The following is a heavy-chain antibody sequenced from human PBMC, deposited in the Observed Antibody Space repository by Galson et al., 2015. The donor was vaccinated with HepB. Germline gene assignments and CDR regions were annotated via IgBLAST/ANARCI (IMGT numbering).Heavy chain of an antibody. Sequence: SLRLSCAASGFTFIAYEMSWVRLAPGKGLEWISYITTSGSNIYYADSVKGRFTVSRDNAKNSLYLQMTSLRVEDTAVYYCARDKGRRLWRDVGYIDYWGQGVLVTVSS. CDR2: ITTSGSNI. V-gene: IGHV3-48*03. CDR1: GFTFIAYE. D-gene: IGHD3-16*01. J-gene: IGHJ4*02. CDR3: ARDKGRRLWRDVGYIDY.